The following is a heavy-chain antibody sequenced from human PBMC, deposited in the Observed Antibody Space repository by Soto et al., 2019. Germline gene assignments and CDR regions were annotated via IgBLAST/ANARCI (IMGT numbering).Heavy chain of an antibody. CDR3: ARDNMATINYSIS. CDR1: GGTFSSYA. V-gene: IGHV1-69*13. J-gene: IGHJ4*02. Sequence: ASVKVSCKASGGTFSSYAISWVRQAPGQGLEWMGGIIPIFGTANYAQKFQGRVTITADESTSTAYMELSSLRSEDTAVYYCARDNMATINYSISWGQGTLVTVSS. CDR2: IIPIFGTA. D-gene: IGHD5-12*01.